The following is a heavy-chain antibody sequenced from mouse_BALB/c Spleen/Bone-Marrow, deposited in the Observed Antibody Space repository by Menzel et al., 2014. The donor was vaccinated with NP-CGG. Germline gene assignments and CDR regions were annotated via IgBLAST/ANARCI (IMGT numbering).Heavy chain of an antibody. J-gene: IGHJ2*01. D-gene: IGHD1-1*01. CDR1: GFTFSSFA. Sequence: DVHLVESGGGLVQPGGSRKLSCAASGFTFSSFAMHWVRQAPEKGLEWVAYISSGRSTIYYADTVMGRFTISRDNPKNTLFLQMTSLRSEDTAMYYCARSGSSSGYFDYWGQGTTLTVSS. V-gene: IGHV5-17*02. CDR2: ISSGRSTI. CDR3: ARSGSSSGYFDY.